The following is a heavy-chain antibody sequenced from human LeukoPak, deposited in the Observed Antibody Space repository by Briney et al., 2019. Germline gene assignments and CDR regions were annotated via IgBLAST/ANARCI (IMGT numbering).Heavy chain of an antibody. D-gene: IGHD6-6*01. CDR2: IYTSGST. J-gene: IGHJ4*02. CDR3: ARVGAARNFDY. CDR1: GGSVSSGTYY. Sequence: SQTLSLTCTVSGGSVSSGTYYWTWIRQPAGKGLEWIGRIYTSGSTNFNPSLKSRVSISLDTSQNQFSLKMSTVTAADTAVYYCARVGAARNFDYWGQGILVTVSS. V-gene: IGHV4-61*02.